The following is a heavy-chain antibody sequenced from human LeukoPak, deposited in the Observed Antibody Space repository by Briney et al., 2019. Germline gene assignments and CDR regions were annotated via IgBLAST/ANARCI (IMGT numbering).Heavy chain of an antibody. J-gene: IGHJ6*03. CDR2: IRSKANSYAT. Sequence: GGSLRLYCAASGFTFSGSAMHWVRQASGKGLEWVGRIRSKANSYATAYDASVNGRFTISRDDSKNTAYMQMNSLKTEDTAVYYCQVFGELFSNYMDVWGKGTTVTVSS. CDR3: QVFGELFSNYMDV. V-gene: IGHV3-73*01. D-gene: IGHD3-10*02. CDR1: GFTFSGSA.